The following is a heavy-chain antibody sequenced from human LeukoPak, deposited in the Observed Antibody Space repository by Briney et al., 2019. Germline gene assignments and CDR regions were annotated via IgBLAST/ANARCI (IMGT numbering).Heavy chain of an antibody. Sequence: GGSLRLSCAASGFTFSSYSLNWVRQAPGKGLEWVSSISSSSSYIYYADSVKGRFTISRDNAKNSLYLQMNSLRAEDTAVYYCAGGPVLYYYYMDVWGKGTTVTVSS. D-gene: IGHD2-15*01. CDR1: GFTFSSYS. CDR3: AGGPVLYYYYMDV. V-gene: IGHV3-21*01. J-gene: IGHJ6*03. CDR2: ISSSSSYI.